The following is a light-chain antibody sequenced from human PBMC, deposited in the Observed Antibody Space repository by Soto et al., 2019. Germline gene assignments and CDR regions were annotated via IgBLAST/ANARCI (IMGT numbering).Light chain of an antibody. Sequence: DIQITQSPSSLSASVGDRVTITCRSSQSIINFLNWCQQKPGKAPNLLIFAASTLQSGVPSRFSGSGSGTDFTLTITSLQPEDSATYYCHQTYIAPWAFGQGTKVDIK. J-gene: IGKJ1*01. CDR3: HQTYIAPWA. V-gene: IGKV1-39*01. CDR2: AAS. CDR1: QSIINF.